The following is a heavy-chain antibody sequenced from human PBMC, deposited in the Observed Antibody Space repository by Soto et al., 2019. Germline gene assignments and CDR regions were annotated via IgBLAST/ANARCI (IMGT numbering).Heavy chain of an antibody. CDR3: VRGGLMGSSGSSHFDY. V-gene: IGHV1-2*04. Sequence: ASVKVSCKASGYTFTGYYMHWVRQAPGQGLEWMGWINPNSGGXNYAQKFQGWVTMTRDTSISTAYMELSRLRSDDTAVYYCVRGGLMGSSGSSHFDYWGQGTLVTVSS. J-gene: IGHJ4*02. CDR2: INPNSGGX. D-gene: IGHD3-10*01. CDR1: GYTFTGYY.